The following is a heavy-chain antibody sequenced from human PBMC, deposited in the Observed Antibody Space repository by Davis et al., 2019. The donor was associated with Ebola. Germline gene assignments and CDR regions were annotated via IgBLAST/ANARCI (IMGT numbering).Heavy chain of an antibody. CDR3: ARKTEFDY. Sequence: PGGSLRLSCAASGFTFSRSGMHWVRQAPGKGLEWVAVISYDGSNKYYADSVKGRFTISRDNSKNTLYLQMNSLRSEDTAVYYCARKTEFDYWGQGTLVTVSS. CDR2: ISYDGSNK. CDR1: GFTFSRSG. J-gene: IGHJ4*02. V-gene: IGHV3-30*03.